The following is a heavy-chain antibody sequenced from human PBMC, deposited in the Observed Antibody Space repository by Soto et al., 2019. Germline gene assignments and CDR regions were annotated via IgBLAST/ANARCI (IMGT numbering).Heavy chain of an antibody. J-gene: IGHJ4*02. CDR2: ISYDGTKK. V-gene: IGHV3-30-3*01. CDR1: GFNFGNYA. CDR3: ARDQPDY. Sequence: QVQLVESGGGVVQPGRSLRLSCESSGFNFGNYAMHWVRQAPGKGLEWVAVISYDGTKKYYADSVEGRFTISRDNSKNTVYLLISGRRTDDTVLYDGARDQPDYGGQGSLVIVS.